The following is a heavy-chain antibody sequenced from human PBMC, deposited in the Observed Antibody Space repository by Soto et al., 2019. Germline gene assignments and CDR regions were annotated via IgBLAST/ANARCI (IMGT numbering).Heavy chain of an antibody. J-gene: IGHJ4*02. CDR3: AKYGPGSSGWYYFDY. D-gene: IGHD6-19*01. CDR1: GFTFSSYA. Sequence: GGSLRLSCAASGFTFSSYAMSWVRQAPGRGLEWVSAISGSGGSTYYADSVKGRFTISRDNSKNTLYLQMDSLRAEDTAVYYCAKYGPGSSGWYYFDYWGQGTLVTVSS. V-gene: IGHV3-23*01. CDR2: ISGSGGST.